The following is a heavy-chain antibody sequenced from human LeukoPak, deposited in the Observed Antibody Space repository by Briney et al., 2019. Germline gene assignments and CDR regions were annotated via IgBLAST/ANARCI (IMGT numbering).Heavy chain of an antibody. CDR3: ARITIFGVGPDWYFDL. CDR1: GGTFSSYA. D-gene: IGHD3-3*01. J-gene: IGHJ2*01. Sequence: ASVKVSCKASGGTFSSYAISWVRQAPGQGLEWMGGIIPIFGTANYAQKFQGRVTITADESTSTAYMELSSLRSEDTAVYYCARITIFGVGPDWYFDLWGRGTLVTASS. CDR2: IIPIFGTA. V-gene: IGHV1-69*13.